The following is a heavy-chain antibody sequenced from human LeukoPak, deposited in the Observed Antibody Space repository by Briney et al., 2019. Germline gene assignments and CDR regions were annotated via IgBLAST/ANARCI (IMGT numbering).Heavy chain of an antibody. V-gene: IGHV3-48*03. Sequence: PGGSLRLSCAASGFTFSNYEMNWVRQAPGKGLEWVSYITSDGRTILYAGSVKGRFTISRDNAKNSLYLQMNSLRDEDTALYYCARERASCYGDCLDHWGQGTLVTVSS. J-gene: IGHJ4*02. D-gene: IGHD2-21*02. CDR1: GFTFSNYE. CDR3: ARERASCYGDCLDH. CDR2: ITSDGRTI.